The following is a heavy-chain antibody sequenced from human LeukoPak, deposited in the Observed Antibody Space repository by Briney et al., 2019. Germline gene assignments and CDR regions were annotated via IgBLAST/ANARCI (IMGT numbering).Heavy chain of an antibody. J-gene: IGHJ4*02. CDR2: ISGSGGST. Sequence: GGSLRLSCAASGFTFSSYAMSWVRQAPGKGLEWVSGISGSGGSTYYGDSVKGRFTISRDNSKNTLYLQMNSLRAEDTAVYYCAKDRGLLWFGELGDYWGQGTLVTVSS. V-gene: IGHV3-23*01. D-gene: IGHD3-10*01. CDR1: GFTFSSYA. CDR3: AKDRGLLWFGELGDY.